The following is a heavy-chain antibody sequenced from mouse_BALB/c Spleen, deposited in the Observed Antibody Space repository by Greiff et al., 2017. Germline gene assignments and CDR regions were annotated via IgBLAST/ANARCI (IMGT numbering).Heavy chain of an antibody. CDR3: ARSVYGNYGPYYAMDY. J-gene: IGHJ4*01. V-gene: IGHV1-7*01. Sequence: QVQLKQSGAELAKPGASVKMSCKASGYTFTSYWMHWVKQRPGQGLEWIGYINPSTGYTEYNQKFKDKATLTADKSSSTAYMQLSSLTSEDSAVYYCARSVYGNYGPYYAMDYWGQGTSVTVSS. D-gene: IGHD2-10*02. CDR2: INPSTGYT. CDR1: GYTFTSYW.